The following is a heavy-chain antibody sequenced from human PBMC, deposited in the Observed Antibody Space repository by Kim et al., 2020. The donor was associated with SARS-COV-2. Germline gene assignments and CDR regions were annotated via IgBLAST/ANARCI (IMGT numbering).Heavy chain of an antibody. D-gene: IGHD3-22*01. V-gene: IGHV4-39*01. CDR2: IYYSGST. CDR3: ARRGDYYDSSGYYYEYYFDY. Sequence: SETLSLTCTVSGGSISSSSYYWGWIRQPPGKGLEWIGSIYYSGSTYYNPSLKSRVTISVDTSKNQFSLKLSSVTAADTAVYYCARRGDYYDSSGYYYEYYFDYWGQGTLVTVSS. CDR1: GGSISSSSYY. J-gene: IGHJ4*02.